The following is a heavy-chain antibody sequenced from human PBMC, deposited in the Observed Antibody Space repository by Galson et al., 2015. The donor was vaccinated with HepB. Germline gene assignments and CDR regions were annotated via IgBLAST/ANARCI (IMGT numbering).Heavy chain of an antibody. CDR1: GFTFSSYT. Sequence: SLRLSCAASGFTFSSYTINWVRQAPEKGLEWVSSIRSSSNYISYAESVKGRFTISTDNAKNSLYLQTNSLRAEDTAVYYCARGRDSGSGTYYSWYFDLWGRGTLVTVSS. CDR2: IRSSSNYI. V-gene: IGHV3-21*01. D-gene: IGHD3-10*01. J-gene: IGHJ2*01. CDR3: ARGRDSGSGTYYSWYFDL.